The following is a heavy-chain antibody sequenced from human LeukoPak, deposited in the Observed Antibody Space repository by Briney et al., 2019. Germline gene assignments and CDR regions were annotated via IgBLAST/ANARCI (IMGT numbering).Heavy chain of an antibody. V-gene: IGHV3-30-3*01. CDR1: GFTFSGSA. J-gene: IGHJ6*02. CDR2: ISYDGSNK. CDR3: ARSLSRVGATIRFYYYYGMDV. D-gene: IGHD1-26*01. Sequence: GGSLRLSCAASGFTFSGSAIHWVRQAPGKGLEWVAVISYDGSNKYYADSVKGRFTISRDNSKNTLYLQMNSLRAEDTAVYYCARSLSRVGATIRFYYYYGMDVWGQGTTVTVSS.